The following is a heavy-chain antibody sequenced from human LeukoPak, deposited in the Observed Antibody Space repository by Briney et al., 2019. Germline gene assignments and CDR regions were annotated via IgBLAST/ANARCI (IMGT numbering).Heavy chain of an antibody. D-gene: IGHD3-16*01. J-gene: IGHJ4*02. V-gene: IGHV4-39*07. CDR3: ARDRGWGDY. CDR2: IYYSGST. CDR1: GFSFSSYA. Sequence: NPGGSLRLSCAASGFSFSSYAMSWVRQAPGKGLEWIGSIYYSGSTYYNPSLKSRVTISVDTSKNQFSLKLSSVTAADTAVYYCARDRGWGDYWGQGTLVTVSS.